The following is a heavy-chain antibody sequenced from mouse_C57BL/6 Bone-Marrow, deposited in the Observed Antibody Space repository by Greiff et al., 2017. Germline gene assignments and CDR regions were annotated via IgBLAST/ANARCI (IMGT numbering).Heavy chain of an antibody. D-gene: IGHD2-2*01. CDR1: GYTFTSYW. V-gene: IGHV1-74*01. Sequence: VQLQQPGAELVKPGASVKVSCKASGYTFTSYWMHWVKQRPGQGLEWIGRIHPSDSDTNYNQKFKGKATLTVDKSSSPAYMQLSSLTSEDSAFYYCAIGGYDFAYWGQGTLVTVSA. CDR3: AIGGYDFAY. J-gene: IGHJ3*01. CDR2: IHPSDSDT.